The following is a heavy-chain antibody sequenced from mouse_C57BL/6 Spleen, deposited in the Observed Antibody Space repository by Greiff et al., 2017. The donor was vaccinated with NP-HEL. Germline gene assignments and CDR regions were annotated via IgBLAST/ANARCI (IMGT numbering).Heavy chain of an antibody. CDR2: IDPSDSYT. J-gene: IGHJ3*01. Sequence: QVQLQQPGAELVRPGTSVKLSCKASGYTFTSYWMHWVKQRPGQGLEWIGVIDPSDSYTKYNQKFKGKATLTVDTSSSTAYMQLSSLTSEDSAVYYCARGDGIYWGQGTLVTVSA. CDR1: GYTFTSYW. D-gene: IGHD2-1*01. V-gene: IGHV1-59*01. CDR3: ARGDGIY.